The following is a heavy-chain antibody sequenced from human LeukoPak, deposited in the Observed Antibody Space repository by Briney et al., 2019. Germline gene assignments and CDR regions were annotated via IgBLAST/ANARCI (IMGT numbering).Heavy chain of an antibody. V-gene: IGHV4-39*01. J-gene: IGHJ4*02. CDR1: GGSISSNSNY. Sequence: PSETLSLTCTVSGGSISSNSNYWAWIRQPPGRGLEWIGSISYGGSTYYSPSLESRVTISIDTSKNQFSLNLRSVTAADTAVYYCARQALWFFDHWGQGTLVTVSS. D-gene: IGHD2-21*01. CDR2: ISYGGST. CDR3: ARQALWFFDH.